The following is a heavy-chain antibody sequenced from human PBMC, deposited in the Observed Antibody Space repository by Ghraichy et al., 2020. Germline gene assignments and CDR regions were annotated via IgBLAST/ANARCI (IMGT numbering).Heavy chain of an antibody. CDR1: GFTVSSNY. V-gene: IGHV3-66*02. J-gene: IGHJ4*02. CDR2: ISDGGST. Sequence: GGSLRLSCAASGFTVSSNYMTWVRQAPGRGLKWVSVISDGGSTYYADSLKGRFTVSRDKSKNTLYLQMNGLRAEDTAVYYCARISGSNEFDYWGQGTLVTVSS. CDR3: ARISGSNEFDY. D-gene: IGHD1-26*01.